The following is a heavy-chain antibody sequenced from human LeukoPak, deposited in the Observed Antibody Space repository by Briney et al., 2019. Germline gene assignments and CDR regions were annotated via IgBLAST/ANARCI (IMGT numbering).Heavy chain of an antibody. Sequence: PGGSLTLSCAASGFIFSSYGFYWVRQVPGKGLEYVSRIDNDGRGTTYADSVKGRYTISRDNTKNTVYLQMNSLRPEDTAMYYCARGGVHHAFDVWGQGTMVTVSS. J-gene: IGHJ3*01. V-gene: IGHV3-74*01. CDR2: IDNDGRGT. D-gene: IGHD3-3*01. CDR1: GFIFSSYG. CDR3: ARGGVHHAFDV.